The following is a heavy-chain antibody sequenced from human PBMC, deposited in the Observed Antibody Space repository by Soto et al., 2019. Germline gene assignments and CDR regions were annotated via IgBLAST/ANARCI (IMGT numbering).Heavy chain of an antibody. V-gene: IGHV3-30*18. J-gene: IGHJ6*02. CDR1: GFTFSAFG. CDR3: AKDFKISGGHYGSLNYYYGMDV. Sequence: GGSLRLSCEASGFTFSAFGMHWVRQAPGKGLEWVAIISYDGILKYYADSVKGRFTISRDTSKSALYLQMNSLGPEDTAVYYCAKDFKISGGHYGSLNYYYGMDVWGQGTTVTVSS. CDR2: ISYDGILK. D-gene: IGHD3-10*01.